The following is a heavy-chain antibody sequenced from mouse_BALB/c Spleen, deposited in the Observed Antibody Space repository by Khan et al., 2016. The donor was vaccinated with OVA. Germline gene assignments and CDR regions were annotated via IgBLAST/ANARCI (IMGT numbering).Heavy chain of an antibody. CDR2: IWGDGNT. Sequence: QVQLKESGPGLVAPSQSLSITCTVSGFSLTSYGVSWVRQPPGKGLEWLGGIWGDGNTNFHSALRSRLSISKDNSKSQVFLKLNSLQTDDTATNYCAKSRGYYALDYWGQGTSVTVSS. CDR3: AKSRGYYALDY. V-gene: IGHV2-3*01. CDR1: GFSLTSYG. J-gene: IGHJ4*01.